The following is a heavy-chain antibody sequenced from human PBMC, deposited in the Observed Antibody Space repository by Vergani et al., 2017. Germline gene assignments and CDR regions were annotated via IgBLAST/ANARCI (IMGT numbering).Heavy chain of an antibody. Sequence: QVQLVQSGAEVKKPGASVKVSCMASGYTFTSYGISWVRQAPGQGLEWLGWISAYNGNTNYAQKLQGRVTMTTDTSTSTAYMELRSLRSDDTAVYYCARDPYVTGGEFNWFDPWGQGTLVTVSS. CDR3: ARDPYVTGGEFNWFDP. J-gene: IGHJ5*02. D-gene: IGHD1-26*01. CDR2: ISAYNGNT. CDR1: GYTFTSYG. V-gene: IGHV1-18*01.